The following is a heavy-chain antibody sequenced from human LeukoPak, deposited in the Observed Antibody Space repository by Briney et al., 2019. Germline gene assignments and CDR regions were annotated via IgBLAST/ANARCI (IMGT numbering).Heavy chain of an antibody. Sequence: SETLSLTCTVSGGSISSYSWSWIRQPPGKGLEWIGYIYYSGSTNYNPSLKSRVTISVDTSKNQFSLKLSSVTAADTAVYYCARDLSGYAFDYWGQGTLVTVSS. CDR1: GGSISSYS. CDR2: IYYSGST. J-gene: IGHJ4*02. D-gene: IGHD5-12*01. CDR3: ARDLSGYAFDY. V-gene: IGHV4-59*12.